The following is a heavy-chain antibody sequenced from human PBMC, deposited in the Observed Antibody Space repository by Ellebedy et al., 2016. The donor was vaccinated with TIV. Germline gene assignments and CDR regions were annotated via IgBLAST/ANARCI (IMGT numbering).Heavy chain of an antibody. V-gene: IGHV3-7*01. CDR3: ARRGSYGDYAVQVNSWFDR. J-gene: IGHJ5*02. CDR2: IYQDGSVQ. D-gene: IGHD4-17*01. Sequence: PGGSLRLSCAASGFSFRSYWMSWVRQAPGKGLEWVANIYQDGSVQYYLDSVKGRFTISRDNALNSLFLQMNSLRAGDTAVYYCARRGSYGDYAVQVNSWFDRWGRGTLVTVSS. CDR1: GFSFRSYW.